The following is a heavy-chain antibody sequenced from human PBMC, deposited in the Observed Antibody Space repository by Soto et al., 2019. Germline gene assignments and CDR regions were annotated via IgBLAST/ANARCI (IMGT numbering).Heavy chain of an antibody. CDR3: ARDRSNRFDS. CDR1: GDSVSSNTAA. V-gene: IGHV6-1*01. CDR2: TYYLSKWYH. J-gene: IGHJ5*01. Sequence: SQTLSLTCAISGDSVSSNTAAWNWVRQSPSRGLEWLGRTYYLSKWYHDYALSVKSRITINPDTSKNQFSLQLNSVTPEDTAVYYCARDRSNRFDSWVEGTPVTVSS.